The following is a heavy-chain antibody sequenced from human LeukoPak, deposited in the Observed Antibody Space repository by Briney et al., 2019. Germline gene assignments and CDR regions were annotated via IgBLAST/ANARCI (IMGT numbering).Heavy chain of an antibody. J-gene: IGHJ6*03. Sequence: SSETLSLTCTVSDGSINTPNYYWGWIRRPPGKGLEWIGNIFYRGSTYYGPSLKSRVTISLDTSKNQFSLNLNSVTAADTAVYYCARVYYDSSGLGYYYMDVWGKGTTVTVSS. CDR3: ARVYYDSSGLGYYYMDV. D-gene: IGHD3-22*01. CDR1: DGSINTPNYY. CDR2: IFYRGST. V-gene: IGHV4-39*07.